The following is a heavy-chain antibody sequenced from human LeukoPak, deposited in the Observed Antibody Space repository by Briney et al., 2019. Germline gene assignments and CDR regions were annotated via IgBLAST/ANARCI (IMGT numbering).Heavy chain of an antibody. CDR1: GFTFSSYS. D-gene: IGHD3-22*01. Sequence: PGGSLRLSCAASGFTFSSYSMNWVRQAPGKGLEWVSSISSSSSYIYYADSVKGRFTISRDNAKNSLYLQMNSLRAEDTAVYYCARVGVYYDSSGYYSDWGQGTLVTVSS. V-gene: IGHV3-21*01. CDR3: ARVGVYYDSSGYYSD. CDR2: ISSSSSYI. J-gene: IGHJ4*02.